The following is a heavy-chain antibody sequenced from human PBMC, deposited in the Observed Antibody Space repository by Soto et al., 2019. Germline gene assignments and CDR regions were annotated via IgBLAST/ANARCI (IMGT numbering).Heavy chain of an antibody. V-gene: IGHV1-18*01. CDR3: AMVDNYVTPTPQDV. Sequence: QVQLVQSGDEVRKPGSSVKVSCKASGYIFVNYGIAWVRQAPGQGLEWMGWISPYSGNTHYASKVQGRLPMTTDTTTDTGYMEPGNLTSDDTAVYYCAMVDNYVTPTPQDVWGQGTTVTVSS. J-gene: IGHJ6*02. D-gene: IGHD3-16*01. CDR2: ISPYSGNT. CDR1: GYIFVNYG.